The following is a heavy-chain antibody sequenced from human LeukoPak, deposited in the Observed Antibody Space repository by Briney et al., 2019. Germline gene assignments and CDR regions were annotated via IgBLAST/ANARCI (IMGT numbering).Heavy chain of an antibody. J-gene: IGHJ4*02. D-gene: IGHD3-3*01. Sequence: PGRSLRLSCAASGFTFSSYAMHWVRQAPGKGLERVAVISYDGTNKYYADSVKGRFTISRDDSKNTLYLQMNSLRAEDTAVYYCARDSGGSSYYPVYFDYWGQGTLVTVSS. V-gene: IGHV3-30-3*01. CDR1: GFTFSSYA. CDR3: ARDSGGSSYYPVYFDY. CDR2: ISYDGTNK.